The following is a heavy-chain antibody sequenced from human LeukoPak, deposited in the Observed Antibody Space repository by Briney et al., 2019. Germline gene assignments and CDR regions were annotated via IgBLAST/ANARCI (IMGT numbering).Heavy chain of an antibody. Sequence: GGSLRLSCAASGFTFSSYEMNWVRQAPGKGLDGVSYISSSGSTIYYADSVKGRFTISRDNAKNSLYLQMNSLRAEDTAVYYCARAVSYSSSWYYFDYWGQGTLVTVSS. CDR3: ARAVSYSSSWYYFDY. CDR2: ISSSGSTI. CDR1: GFTFSSYE. D-gene: IGHD6-13*01. J-gene: IGHJ4*02. V-gene: IGHV3-48*03.